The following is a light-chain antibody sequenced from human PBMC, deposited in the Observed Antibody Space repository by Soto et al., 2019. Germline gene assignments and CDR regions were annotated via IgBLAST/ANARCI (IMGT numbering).Light chain of an antibody. V-gene: IGKV3-20*01. CDR2: SVS. CDR3: HQYASGQ. CDR1: QSVGRSY. J-gene: IGKJ1*01. Sequence: DIVLTQSPGTLSLSPGERATLSCRASQSVGRSYLAWYQQKPGQAPRLLISSVSKRATGIPDRFSGGGSGTDFTLTISRVEPEDFAVYYCHQYASGQFSPGTKVDTK.